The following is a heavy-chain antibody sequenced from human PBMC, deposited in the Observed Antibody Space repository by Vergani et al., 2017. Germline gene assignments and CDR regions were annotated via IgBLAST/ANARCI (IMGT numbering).Heavy chain of an antibody. J-gene: IGHJ6*03. D-gene: IGHD5-12*01. Sequence: QVQLPESGPGLVKPSETLSLTCTVSNDSVSNTFYYWGWIRQSPGKGLEWIGSIYYSGSTYYNPSLESRVTMSVDTSKSQFSLKLSSVTAADTAVYYCAREASFDPYYYYMDVWGKGTTVTVSS. CDR2: IYYSGST. CDR3: AREASFDPYYYYMDV. CDR1: NDSVSNTFYY. V-gene: IGHV4-39*07.